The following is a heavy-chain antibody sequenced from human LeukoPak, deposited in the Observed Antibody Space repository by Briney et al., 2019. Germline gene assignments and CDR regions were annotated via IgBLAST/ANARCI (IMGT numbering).Heavy chain of an antibody. CDR3: ARDPNYDYVWGSYQTGDY. D-gene: IGHD3-16*02. J-gene: IGHJ4*02. CDR2: INPNSGGT. V-gene: IGHV1-2*02. CDR1: GYTFTSYD. Sequence: GASVKVSCKASGYTFTSYDINWVRQATGQGLEWMGWINPNSGGTNYAQKFQGRVTMTRDTSISTAYMELSRLRSDDTAVYYCARDPNYDYVWGSYQTGDYWGQGTLVTVSS.